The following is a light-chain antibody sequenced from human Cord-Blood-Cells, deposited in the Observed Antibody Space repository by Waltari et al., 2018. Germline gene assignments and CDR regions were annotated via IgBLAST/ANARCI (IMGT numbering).Light chain of an antibody. Sequence: EIVLTQSPGTLSLSPGERATLSCRASQSVSSSYLAWYQQKPGQAPRLLICVASSRATGIPDRFSGSGSGTDFTLSISRLEPEDFAVYYCQQYGSSPMYTFGQGTKLGIK. CDR2: VAS. V-gene: IGKV3-20*01. CDR1: QSVSSSY. J-gene: IGKJ2*01. CDR3: QQYGSSPMYT.